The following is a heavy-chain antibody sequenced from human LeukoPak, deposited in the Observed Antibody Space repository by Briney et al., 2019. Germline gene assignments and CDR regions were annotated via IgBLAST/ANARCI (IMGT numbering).Heavy chain of an antibody. J-gene: IGHJ2*01. CDR1: GFTFSTYW. V-gene: IGHV3-7*01. CDR2: IKEGGSDT. CDR3: AGDTYRFFDL. Sequence: GGSLRLSCAASGFTFSTYWMGWVRQAPGKGLEWVADIKEGGSDTYSMDSVKGRFTISRDNAKNSLYLQMNSLRVEDTAVYYCAGDTYRFFDLWGRGTLVTVSS.